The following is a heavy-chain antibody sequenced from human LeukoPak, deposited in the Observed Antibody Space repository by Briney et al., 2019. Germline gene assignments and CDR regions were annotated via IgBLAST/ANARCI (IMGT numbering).Heavy chain of an antibody. D-gene: IGHD2-2*02. Sequence: GGSLGLSCAASGFTFSSYSMNWVRQAPGKGLEWVSSISSSSSYIYYADSVKGRFTISRDNAKNSLYPQMNSLRAEDTAVYYCARDIVVVPAAIHWFDPWGQGTLVTVSS. J-gene: IGHJ5*02. CDR3: ARDIVVVPAAIHWFDP. CDR2: ISSSSSYI. CDR1: GFTFSSYS. V-gene: IGHV3-21*01.